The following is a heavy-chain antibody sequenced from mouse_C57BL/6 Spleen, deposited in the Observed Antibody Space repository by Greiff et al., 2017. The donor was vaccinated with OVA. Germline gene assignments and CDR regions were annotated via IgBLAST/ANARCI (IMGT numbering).Heavy chain of an antibody. CDR2: IDPANGNT. CDR3: ARTGKLNYGSSYAMDY. J-gene: IGHJ4*01. V-gene: IGHV14-3*01. CDR1: GFNIKNTY. D-gene: IGHD1-1*01. Sequence: EVQLQESVAELVRPGASVKLSCTASGFNIKNTYMHWVKQRPEQGLEWIGRIDPANGNTKYAPKFQGKATITADTSSNTAYLQLSSLTSEDTAIYYCARTGKLNYGSSYAMDYWGQGTSVTVSS.